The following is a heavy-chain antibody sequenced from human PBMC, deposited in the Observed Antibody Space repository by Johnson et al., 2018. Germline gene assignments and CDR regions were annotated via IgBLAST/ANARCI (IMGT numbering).Heavy chain of an antibody. V-gene: IGHV3-21*01. J-gene: IGHJ1*01. CDR2: LSRSNSYG. D-gene: IGHD1-14*01. CDR3: VRDLSTTTGGYFQH. Sequence: VRLVQSGGGLVKPGGSLRLSCVASGFTFSRYSMIWVRQAPGKGLEWVSSLSRSNSYGDHADSVKGRFTISRDNAKNSLDLQMNSLGVEDPAVYYCVRDLSTTTGGYFQHWGQGTLVTVSS. CDR1: GFTFSRYS.